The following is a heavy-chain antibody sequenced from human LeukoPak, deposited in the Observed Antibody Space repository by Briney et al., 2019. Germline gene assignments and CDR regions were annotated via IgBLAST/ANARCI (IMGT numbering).Heavy chain of an antibody. Sequence: GGSLRLSCAASGFTFSTYSMNWVRQAPGKGLEWLSYISTSSSTIYHAESVKGRFTISRDNAKNSLYLQMNSLRVEDTAIYYCAKAWGGGSHDDFDYWGQGTLVTVSS. CDR3: AKAWGGGSHDDFDY. J-gene: IGHJ4*02. V-gene: IGHV3-48*01. D-gene: IGHD1-26*01. CDR2: ISTSSSTI. CDR1: GFTFSTYS.